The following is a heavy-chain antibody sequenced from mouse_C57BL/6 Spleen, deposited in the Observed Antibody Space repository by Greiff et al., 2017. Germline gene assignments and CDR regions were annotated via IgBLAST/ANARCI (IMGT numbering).Heavy chain of an antibody. V-gene: IGHV1-15*01. CDR3: TRSLYY. D-gene: IGHD6-2*01. CDR2: IAPETGGT. J-gene: IGHJ2*01. CDR1: GYTFTDYE. Sequence: QVQLQQSGAELVRPGASVTLSCKASGYTFTDYEMHWVKQTPVHGLEWIGAIAPETGGTAYNQKFKGKAILTADKSSSTAYMELRSLTSEDSAVYYCTRSLYYWGQGTTLTVSS.